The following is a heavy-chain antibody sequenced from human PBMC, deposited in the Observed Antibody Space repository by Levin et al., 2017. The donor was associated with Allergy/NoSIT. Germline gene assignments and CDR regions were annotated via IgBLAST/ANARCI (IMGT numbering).Heavy chain of an antibody. D-gene: IGHD6-13*01. CDR1: GFIFSSYS. Sequence: GSLRLSCAASGFIFSSYSMNWVRQAPGKGLEWVSSISSSSSYIYYADAVKGRFTISRDNAKNSVYLQMNSLRAEDTAVYYCASGISSSGYYYMDVWGKGTTVTVSS. CDR2: ISSSSSYI. V-gene: IGHV3-21*01. CDR3: ASGISSSGYYYMDV. J-gene: IGHJ6*03.